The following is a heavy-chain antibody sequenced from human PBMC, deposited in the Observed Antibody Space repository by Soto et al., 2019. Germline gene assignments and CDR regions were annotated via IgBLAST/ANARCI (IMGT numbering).Heavy chain of an antibody. CDR3: ARVPAPYRYYFDY. J-gene: IGHJ4*02. D-gene: IGHD3-16*02. Sequence: EVQLLESGGGLAQPGGSLRLSCGASGFTFSTYVMAWVRQAPGKGLEWVSMISGSGDTTYYVDSVKGRFTISRDNSKNTVYLQMTSLTAEDTGIYFCARVPAPYRYYFDYWGQGTLVTVSS. CDR1: GFTFSTYV. CDR2: ISGSGDTT. V-gene: IGHV3-23*01.